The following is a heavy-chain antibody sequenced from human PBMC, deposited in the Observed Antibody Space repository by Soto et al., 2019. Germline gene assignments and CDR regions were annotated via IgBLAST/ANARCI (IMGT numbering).Heavy chain of an antibody. CDR3: ARDGSAWAIRL. CDR2: IYHSGST. V-gene: IGHV4-4*02. D-gene: IGHD2-15*01. J-gene: IGHJ2*01. CDR1: GGSISSSNW. Sequence: QVQLQESGPGLVKPSGTLSLTCAVSGGSISSSNWWSWVRQPPGKGLEWIGEIYHSGSTNYNPSLKXLXTXSXXKSKNQFSLKLSSVAAADTAVYYCARDGSAWAIRLWGRGTLVTVSS.